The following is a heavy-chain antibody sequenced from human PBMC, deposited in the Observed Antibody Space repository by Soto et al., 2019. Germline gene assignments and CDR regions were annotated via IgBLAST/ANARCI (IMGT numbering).Heavy chain of an antibody. V-gene: IGHV3-30*18. J-gene: IGHJ5*02. D-gene: IGHD6-19*01. CDR3: AKDSLQWLVLNWFDP. CDR2: ISYDGSNK. Sequence: RGLTSSASGFAFSSYGTHWVRQAPGKGLEWVAVISYDGSNKYYADSVKGRFTISRDNSKNTLYLQMNSLRAEDTAVYYCAKDSLQWLVLNWFDPWGQGTLVPVSS. CDR1: GFAFSSYG.